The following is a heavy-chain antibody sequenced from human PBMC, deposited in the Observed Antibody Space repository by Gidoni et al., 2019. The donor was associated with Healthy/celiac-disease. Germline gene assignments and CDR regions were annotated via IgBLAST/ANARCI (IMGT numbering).Heavy chain of an antibody. CDR1: VHTFTSYG. V-gene: IGHV1-18*01. CDR2: ISAYNGNT. J-gene: IGHJ4*02. D-gene: IGHD3-22*01. CDR3: ARDQHRGYYDSSGYYTGRAIDY. Sequence: QFQLVQSGAEVKKPGASVKVSCQASVHTFTSYGLSWVRKGPGQGLEWMGWISAYNGNTNYAQKRQGRVTMTTDKSTSTAYMELRSMRSDDTAVYYCARDQHRGYYDSSGYYTGRAIDYWGQGTLVTVSS.